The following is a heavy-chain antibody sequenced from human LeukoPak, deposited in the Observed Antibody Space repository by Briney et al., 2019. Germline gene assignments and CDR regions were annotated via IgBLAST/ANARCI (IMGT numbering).Heavy chain of an antibody. CDR3: ARERDDILTGYNFDY. V-gene: IGHV3-7*01. J-gene: IGHJ4*02. Sequence: GGSLRLSCAASGFTFSSYWMGWVRQAPGKGLEWVANIKQDGSEKYYVDSVKGRFTISRDNAKNSLYLQMNSLRAEDTAVYYCARERDDILTGYNFDYWGQGTLVTVSS. CDR1: GFTFSSYW. CDR2: IKQDGSEK. D-gene: IGHD3-9*01.